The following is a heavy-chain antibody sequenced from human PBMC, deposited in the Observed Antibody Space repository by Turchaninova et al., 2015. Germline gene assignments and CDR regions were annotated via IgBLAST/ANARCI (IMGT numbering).Heavy chain of an antibody. Sequence: QITLKESGPTLVKPTQTLTLTCTCSGFSLSTSGVGVGWIRHPPGKALEWLAFIYWDVDKRFHPSPKRRLTLTKDTSKNHVVLTMTNMDPGDTATYYCARGHTDGSSWFYNWFGPWGQGTLVTVSS. CDR2: IYWDVDK. V-gene: IGHV2-5*02. CDR1: GFSLSTSGVG. J-gene: IGHJ5*02. CDR3: ARGHTDGSSWFYNWFGP. D-gene: IGHD6-13*01.